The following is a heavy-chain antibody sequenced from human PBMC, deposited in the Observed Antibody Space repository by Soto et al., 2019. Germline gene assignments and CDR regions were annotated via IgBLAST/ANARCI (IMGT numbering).Heavy chain of an antibody. CDR2: IIPIFGTA. Sequence: GASVKVSCKASGGTFSSYAISWVRQAPGQGLEWMGGIIPIFGTANYAQKFQGRVTITADESTSTAYMELSSLRSEDTAVYYCARERLWFGELNYYYYGMDVWGQGTTVT. V-gene: IGHV1-69*13. D-gene: IGHD3-10*01. CDR1: GGTFSSYA. CDR3: ARERLWFGELNYYYYGMDV. J-gene: IGHJ6*02.